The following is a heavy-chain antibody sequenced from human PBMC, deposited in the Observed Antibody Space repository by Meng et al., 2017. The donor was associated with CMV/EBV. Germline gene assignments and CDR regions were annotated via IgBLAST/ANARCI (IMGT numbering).Heavy chain of an antibody. CDR2: IYYSGST. D-gene: IGHD5-12*01. V-gene: IGHV4-59*01. CDR3: AGAYSGYGELDY. J-gene: IGHJ4*02. CDR1: GGSISSYY. Sequence: SETLSLTCTVSGGSISSYYWSWIRQPPGKGLEWIGYIYYSGSTNYNPSLKSRVTISVDTSKNQFSLKLSSVTAADTAVYYCAGAYSGYGELDYWGQGTLVTVSS.